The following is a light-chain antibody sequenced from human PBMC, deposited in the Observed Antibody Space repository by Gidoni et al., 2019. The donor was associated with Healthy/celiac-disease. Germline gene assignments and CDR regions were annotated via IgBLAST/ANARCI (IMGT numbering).Light chain of an antibody. CDR2: DAS. CDR1: QSVSSY. Sequence: IVLTPSPATLSLSPGERATLSCRASQSVSSYLAWYQQKPGQAPRLLIYDASNRATGIPARVRGSGSGTDFTLTISSLEPEDFAVYYCQQRSNWPRLTFGGXTKVEIK. J-gene: IGKJ4*01. CDR3: QQRSNWPRLT. V-gene: IGKV3-11*01.